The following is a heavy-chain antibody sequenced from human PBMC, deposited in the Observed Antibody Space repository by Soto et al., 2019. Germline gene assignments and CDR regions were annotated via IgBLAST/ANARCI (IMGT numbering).Heavy chain of an antibody. CDR2: ISYDGSNK. CDR3: AKRVWYFDL. Sequence: GGSLRLSCEASGFTFSSYAMHWVRQAPGEGLEWVAVISYDGSNKYYADSAKGRFTISRDNAKNSLYLQMNSLRAGDTAVYYCAKRVWYFDLWGRGTLVTVSS. V-gene: IGHV3-30-3*02. CDR1: GFTFSSYA. J-gene: IGHJ2*01.